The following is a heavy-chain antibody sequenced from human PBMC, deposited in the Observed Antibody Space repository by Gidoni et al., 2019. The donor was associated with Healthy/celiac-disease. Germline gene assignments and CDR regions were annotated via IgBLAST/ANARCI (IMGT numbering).Heavy chain of an antibody. J-gene: IGHJ6*02. CDR2: IYTSGST. CDR3: AREALDGYGNYYYGMDV. Sequence: QVQLQESGPGLVKPSQTLSLTCPASGGSISSASYYWSWIRQPAGKGLEWIGRIYTSGSTNYNPSLKSRVTISVDTSTNQFSLKLSSVTAADTAVYYCAREALDGYGNYYYGMDVWGQGTTVTVSS. CDR1: GGSISSASYY. D-gene: IGHD5-12*01. V-gene: IGHV4-61*02.